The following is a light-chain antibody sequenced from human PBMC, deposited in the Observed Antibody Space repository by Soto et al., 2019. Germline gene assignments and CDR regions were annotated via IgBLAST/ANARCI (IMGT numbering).Light chain of an antibody. CDR1: QSLSSN. CDR3: QHYNNRPPIT. Sequence: EIVMTQSPATLSVSPGERATLSCRASQSLSSNFAWYQQKPGQAPRLLISGASNRANGIPARFSGSVSGTEFTLTISSLQSEDFAVYYCQHYNNRPPITFGQGTRLEIK. J-gene: IGKJ5*01. V-gene: IGKV3-15*01. CDR2: GAS.